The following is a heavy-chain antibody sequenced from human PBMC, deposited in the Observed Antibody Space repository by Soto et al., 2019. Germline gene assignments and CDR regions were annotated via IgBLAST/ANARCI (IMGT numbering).Heavy chain of an antibody. CDR2: IRSKAYGGTT. D-gene: IGHD3-22*01. CDR1: GFTFGDYA. V-gene: IGHV3-49*03. CDR3: TRMGVYYYDSSGYSPDAFDI. Sequence: GGSLRLSCTASGFTFGDYAMSWFRQAPGKGLKWVGFIRSKAYGGTTEYAASVKGRFTISRDDSKSIAYLQMNSLKTEDTAVYYCTRMGVYYYDSSGYSPDAFDIWGQGTMVTVSS. J-gene: IGHJ3*02.